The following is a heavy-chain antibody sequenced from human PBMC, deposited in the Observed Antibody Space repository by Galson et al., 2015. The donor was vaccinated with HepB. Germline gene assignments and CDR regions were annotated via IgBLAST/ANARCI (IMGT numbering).Heavy chain of an antibody. CDR1: GFTVSSNY. D-gene: IGHD3/OR15-3a*01. V-gene: IGHV3-53*01. CDR2: IYSGGNT. Sequence: SLRLSCAASGFTVSSNYMSWVRQAPGKGLEWVSVIYSGGNTYYADSVKGRFTISRDNSKNTLYLQMNSLRAEDTTVYYCARGTQAGHDAFDIWGQGTMVTVSS. CDR3: ARGTQAGHDAFDI. J-gene: IGHJ3*02.